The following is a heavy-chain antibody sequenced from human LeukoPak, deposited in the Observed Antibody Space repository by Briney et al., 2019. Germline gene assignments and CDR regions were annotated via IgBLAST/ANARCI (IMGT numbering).Heavy chain of an antibody. CDR2: INHSGST. V-gene: IGHV4-34*03. Sequence: SETLSLTCAVYGGSFSGYYWSWIRQPPGKGLERIGEINHSGSTNYNPSLKSRVTISVDTSKNQFSLKLISVTAADTAVYHCMALPGILEGHIWGQGTMVTVSS. J-gene: IGHJ3*02. CDR3: MALPGILEGHI. D-gene: IGHD2/OR15-2a*01. CDR1: GGSFSGYY.